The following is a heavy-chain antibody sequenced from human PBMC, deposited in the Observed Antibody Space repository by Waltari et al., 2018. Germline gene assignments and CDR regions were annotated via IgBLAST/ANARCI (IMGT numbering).Heavy chain of an antibody. CDR3: TTDKGKLLPTRDY. V-gene: IGHV3-15*01. Sequence: ASGFTFSNAWMSWVRQAPGKGLEWVGRIKSKTDGGTTDYAAPVKGRFTISRDDSKNTLYLQMNSLKTEDTAVYYCTTDKGKLLPTRDYWGQGTLVTVSS. J-gene: IGHJ4*02. CDR1: GFTFSNAW. D-gene: IGHD2-15*01. CDR2: IKSKTDGGTT.